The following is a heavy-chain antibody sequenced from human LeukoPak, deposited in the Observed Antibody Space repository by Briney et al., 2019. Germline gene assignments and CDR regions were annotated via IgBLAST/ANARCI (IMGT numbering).Heavy chain of an antibody. J-gene: IGHJ6*02. CDR3: ARAFHRTNSGSYGYFYYGLDV. Sequence: SETLSLTCTVSGGSISSYYWSWIRQPPGKGLEWIGYIYYTGSTNYSPSLKSRVTISEDTSKNQLSLKLSSVTAADTAVYYCARAFHRTNSGSYGYFYYGLDVWGQGTTVTVSS. D-gene: IGHD1-26*01. V-gene: IGHV4-59*01. CDR2: IYYTGST. CDR1: GGSISSYY.